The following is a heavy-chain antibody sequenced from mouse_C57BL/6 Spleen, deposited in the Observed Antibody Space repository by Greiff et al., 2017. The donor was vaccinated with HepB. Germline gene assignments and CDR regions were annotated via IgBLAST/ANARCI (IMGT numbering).Heavy chain of an antibody. CDR1: GYTFTEYT. D-gene: IGHD2-2*01. V-gene: IGHV1-62-2*01. Sequence: QVQLKQSGAELVKPGASVKLSCKASGYTFTEYTIHWVKQRSGQGLEWIGWFYPGSGSIKYNEKFKDKATLTVDKSSSTVYMELSRLTSEDSAVYFCARHEGGYGYDDFYYAMDYWGQGTSVTVSS. J-gene: IGHJ4*01. CDR3: ARHEGGYGYDDFYYAMDY. CDR2: FYPGSGSI.